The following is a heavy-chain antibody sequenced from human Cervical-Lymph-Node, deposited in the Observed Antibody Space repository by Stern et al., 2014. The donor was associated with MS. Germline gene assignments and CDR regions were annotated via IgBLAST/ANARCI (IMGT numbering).Heavy chain of an antibody. CDR2: IIPFVGTA. CDR1: GG. D-gene: IGHD3-10*01. CDR3: ARGAGDNWFDP. V-gene: IGHV1-69*06. J-gene: IGHJ5*02. Sequence: QVQLGQSGADVKKPGSSVRVSCKTSGGISWLRQAPGQGLEWMGGIIPFVGTANYAPPFQGRLTITADTSTNTTYMELSSLRSDDTAVYYCARGAGDNWFDPWGQGTLVSVSS.